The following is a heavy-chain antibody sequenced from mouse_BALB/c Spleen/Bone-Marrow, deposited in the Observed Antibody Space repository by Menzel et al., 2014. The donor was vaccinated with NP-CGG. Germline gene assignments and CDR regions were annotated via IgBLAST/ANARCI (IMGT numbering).Heavy chain of an antibody. CDR2: ISSGGSYT. CDR3: ASGDVYFAY. Sequence: EVKLMESGGGLVKPGGSLKLSCAASGFTFSSYAMSWVRQSPDKRLEWVAEISSGGSYTYYPDTVTGRFTISRDNAKNTLYLEMSSLRSEDTAMYYCASGDVYFAYWGQGTLVTVSA. CDR1: GFTFSSYA. J-gene: IGHJ3*01. V-gene: IGHV5-9-4*01.